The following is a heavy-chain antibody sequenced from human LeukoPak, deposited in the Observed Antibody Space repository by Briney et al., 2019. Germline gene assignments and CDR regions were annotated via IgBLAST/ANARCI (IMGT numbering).Heavy chain of an antibody. CDR3: ARLITGTTTAFDI. J-gene: IGHJ3*02. D-gene: IGHD1-7*01. CDR1: GGSISGYY. Sequence: SEAPSLTCSVSGGSISGYYWTWIRQPAGKGLEWIGRVYTSGSTHYNPSLKTRLTMSVDTSKNQFSLKLSSVTAADTAVYYCARLITGTTTAFDIWGQGTMVTVSS. V-gene: IGHV4-4*07. CDR2: VYTSGST.